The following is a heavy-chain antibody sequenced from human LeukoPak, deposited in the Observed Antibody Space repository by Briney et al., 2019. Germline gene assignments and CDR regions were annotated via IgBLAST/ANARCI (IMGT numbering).Heavy chain of an antibody. CDR3: ARDWYDNSDAFDL. V-gene: IGHV3-7*01. CDR1: GFTFSSYW. Sequence: GGSLRLSCAASGFTFSSYWMSWVRQAPGKGLEWVANIKQDGSEKYYVDSVKGRFTISRDNAKNSLYLQMNSLRAEDTAVYYCARDWYDNSDAFDLWGQGTMVTVSS. J-gene: IGHJ3*01. D-gene: IGHD3-9*01. CDR2: IKQDGSEK.